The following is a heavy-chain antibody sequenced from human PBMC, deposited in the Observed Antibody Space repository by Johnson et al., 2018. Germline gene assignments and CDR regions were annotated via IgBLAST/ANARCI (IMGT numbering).Heavy chain of an antibody. CDR1: GFTFDDYA. CDR3: AKDQLSVGSWYYYMDV. D-gene: IGHD2-15*01. Sequence: VQLVESGGVVVQPGGSLRLSCAASGFTFDDYAMHWVRQAPGKGLEWVSLISWDGGSTYYADSVKGRFPISRDNSKNSLYLQMNSLRAEDTALYYCAKDQLSVGSWYYYMDVWGKGTTVTVSS. V-gene: IGHV3-43D*03. J-gene: IGHJ6*03. CDR2: ISWDGGST.